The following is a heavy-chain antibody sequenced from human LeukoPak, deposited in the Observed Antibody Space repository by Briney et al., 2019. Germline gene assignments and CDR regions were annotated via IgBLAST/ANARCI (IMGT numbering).Heavy chain of an antibody. V-gene: IGHV1-18*01. CDR1: GYTFTSYG. CDR2: ISAYNGNT. Sequence: ASVKVSCKASGYTFTSYGISWVRQAPGQGLEWMGWISAYNGNTNYAQKLQGRATMTTDTSTSTAYMELRSLRSDDTAVYYCARDVTTVSKNWFDPWGQGTLVTVSS. CDR3: ARDVTTVSKNWFDP. D-gene: IGHD4-11*01. J-gene: IGHJ5*02.